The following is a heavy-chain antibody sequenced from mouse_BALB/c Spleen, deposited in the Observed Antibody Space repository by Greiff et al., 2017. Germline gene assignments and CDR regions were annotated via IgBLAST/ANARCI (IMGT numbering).Heavy chain of an antibody. Sequence: EVQLQQSGAELVKPGASVKLSCTASGFNIKDTYMHWVKQRPEQGLEWIGRIDPANGNTKYDPKFQGKATITADTSSNTAYLQLSSLTSEDTAVYYCARSRGGNYFFAYWGQGTLVTVSA. CDR2: IDPANGNT. V-gene: IGHV14-3*02. CDR1: GFNIKDTY. J-gene: IGHJ3*01. CDR3: ARSRGGNYFFAY. D-gene: IGHD2-1*01.